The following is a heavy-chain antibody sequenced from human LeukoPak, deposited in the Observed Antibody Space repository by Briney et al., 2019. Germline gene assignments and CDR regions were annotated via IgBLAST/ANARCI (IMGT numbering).Heavy chain of an antibody. V-gene: IGHV3-30*18. CDR2: ISYDGSNK. D-gene: IGHD3-10*01. Sequence: PGGSLRLSCAASGFTFSSYGMHWVRQAPGKGLEWVAVISYDGSNKYYADSVKGRFTISRDNSKNTLYLQMNSLRAEDTAVYYCAKNLWFGESTVFDYWGQGTLVTVSS. J-gene: IGHJ4*02. CDR1: GFTFSSYG. CDR3: AKNLWFGESTVFDY.